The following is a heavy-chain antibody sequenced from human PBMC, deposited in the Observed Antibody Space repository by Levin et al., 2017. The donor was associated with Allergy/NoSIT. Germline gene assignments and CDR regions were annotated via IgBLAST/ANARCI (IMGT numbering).Heavy chain of an antibody. Sequence: ASETLSLTCTVSGGSISSSSYYWGWIRQPPGKGLEWIGSIYYSGSTYYNPSLKSRVTISVDTSKNQFSLKLSSVTAADTAVYYCARLQGRVNWGQGTLVTVSS. CDR1: GGSISSSSYY. J-gene: IGHJ4*02. D-gene: IGHD3-10*01. CDR3: ARLQGRVN. V-gene: IGHV4-39*01. CDR2: IYYSGST.